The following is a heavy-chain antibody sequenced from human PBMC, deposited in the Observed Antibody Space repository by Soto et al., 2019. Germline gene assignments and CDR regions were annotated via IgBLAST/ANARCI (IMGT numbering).Heavy chain of an antibody. J-gene: IGHJ6*04. V-gene: IGHV4-59*12. CDR3: ARGAMDV. CDR2: IYYSGST. Sequence: QVQLQESGPGLVKPSETLSLTCTVSGGSISSYYWSWIRQPPGKGLEWIGYIYYSGSTNYNPSLKSRVTISVDTSKDQFSLELSSVHAADTAVYYCARGAMDVGGEGTTVTVSS. CDR1: GGSISSYY.